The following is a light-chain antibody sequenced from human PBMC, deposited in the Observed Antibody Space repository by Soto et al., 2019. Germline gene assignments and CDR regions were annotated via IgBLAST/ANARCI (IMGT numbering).Light chain of an antibody. J-gene: IGKJ2*01. CDR2: GAS. CDR1: QTISRF. Sequence: DIQMTQSPSSLSASVGDEVTITCRASQTISRFLNWYQQEPGKAPKLLIYGASSLQTGVPTRFSGSGSGTDFTLTISSLQPDDFATYYCQQSYSSPTTFGQGTKLEIK. V-gene: IGKV1-39*01. CDR3: QQSYSSPTT.